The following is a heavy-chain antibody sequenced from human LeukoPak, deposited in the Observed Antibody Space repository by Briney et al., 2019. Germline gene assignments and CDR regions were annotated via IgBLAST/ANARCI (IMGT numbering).Heavy chain of an antibody. J-gene: IGHJ4*02. V-gene: IGHV3-21*01. CDR1: GFTFSSYE. D-gene: IGHD4-17*01. CDR3: ARVSPNMVTTLQYFDY. Sequence: SGGSLRLSCAASGFTFSSYEMNWVRQAPGKGLEWVSSISSSSYIYYADSVKGRFTISRDNAKNSLYLQMNSLRAEDTAVYYCARVSPNMVTTLQYFDYWGQGTLVTVSP. CDR2: ISSSSYI.